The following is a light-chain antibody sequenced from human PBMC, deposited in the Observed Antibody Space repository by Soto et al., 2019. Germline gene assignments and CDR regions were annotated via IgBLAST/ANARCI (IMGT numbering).Light chain of an antibody. Sequence: IVMTQTPLSLSVTPGQPASISCKSSQSLLQSDGNTYLYRYLQKPGQPPQLLIYAVSNRFSGVPERFSGSGSGTDFTLKISRVEAEDVGVYYCMQSIQLPRTFGQGTKVEIK. CDR2: AVS. CDR3: MQSIQLPRT. V-gene: IGKV2D-29*01. J-gene: IGKJ1*01. CDR1: QSLLQSDGNTY.